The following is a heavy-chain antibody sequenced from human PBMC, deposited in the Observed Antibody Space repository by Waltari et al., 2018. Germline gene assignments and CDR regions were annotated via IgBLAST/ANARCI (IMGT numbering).Heavy chain of an antibody. J-gene: IGHJ3*02. CDR2: IDYSGRT. D-gene: IGHD1-7*01. V-gene: IGHV4-39*01. CDR1: GGSISSSPYY. Sequence: QLHLQESGPGLVKPSETLSLTCTVSGGSISSSPYYWGWIRPPPRKGLEWIGRIDYSGRTNYNPSLESRLTLSVNTSKNQFSLTLSSVTAADPAVYYCATQTSITGTSAGAFDIWGQGTMVTVSS. CDR3: ATQTSITGTSAGAFDI.